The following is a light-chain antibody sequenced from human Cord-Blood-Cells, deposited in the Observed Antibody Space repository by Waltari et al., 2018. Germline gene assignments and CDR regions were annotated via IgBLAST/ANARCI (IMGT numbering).Light chain of an antibody. CDR1: ALPKQY. Sequence: SYELTQPPSVSVSPGQKARITCSGDALPKQYAYWYQQKPGKAPVLVIYKDSERPSGIPERFSGSSSGTTVTLTISGVQAEDEADYYCQSADSSGTVVFGGGTKLTVL. J-gene: IGLJ2*01. CDR2: KDS. V-gene: IGLV3-25*02. CDR3: QSADSSGTVV.